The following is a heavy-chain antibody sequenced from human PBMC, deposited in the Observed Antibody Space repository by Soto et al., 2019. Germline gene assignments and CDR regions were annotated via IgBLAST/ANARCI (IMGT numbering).Heavy chain of an antibody. CDR2: VSHSGST. D-gene: IGHD6-19*01. V-gene: IGHV4-38-2*02. J-gene: IGHJ4*02. CDR1: GYSISIVFS. Sequence: SETLSLTCAVSGYSISIVFSWGWIRQPPGRGLEWIGSVSHSGSTYYNASLRSRVTISVDTSKNQFSLRLSSVTAADTAMYYCARDWGSGFYHFDHWGQGTLVTVSS. CDR3: ARDWGSGFYHFDH.